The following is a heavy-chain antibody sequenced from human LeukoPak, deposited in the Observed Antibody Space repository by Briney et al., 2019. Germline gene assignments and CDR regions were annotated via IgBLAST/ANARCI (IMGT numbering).Heavy chain of an antibody. V-gene: IGHV3-73*01. J-gene: IGHJ6*03. CDR3: TRQGSSGGFPFYYYYYMDV. CDR2: IRSKANSYAT. CDR1: GFTFSGSA. Sequence: GGSLRLSCAAPGFTFSGSAMHWVRQASGKGLEWVGRIRSKANSYATAYAASVKGRFTISRDDSKNTAYLQMNSLRTEDTAVYYCTRQGSSGGFPFYYYYYMDVWGKGTTVTVSS. D-gene: IGHD2-15*01.